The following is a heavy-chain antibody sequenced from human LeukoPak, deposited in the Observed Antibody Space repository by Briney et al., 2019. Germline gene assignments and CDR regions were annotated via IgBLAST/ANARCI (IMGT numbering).Heavy chain of an antibody. CDR1: GGSISSYY. J-gene: IGHJ6*03. V-gene: IGHV4-59*01. D-gene: IGHD2-8*01. CDR3: ARSSNDFSYYYMDV. CDR2: ISYSGST. Sequence: SETLSLTCTVSGGSISSYYWSWIRQPPGKGLEWIGYISYSGSTYYNPSLKSRLTISLDTSKNQFSLKVSSVTASDAAVYYCARSSNDFSYYYMDVWGKGTTVTISS.